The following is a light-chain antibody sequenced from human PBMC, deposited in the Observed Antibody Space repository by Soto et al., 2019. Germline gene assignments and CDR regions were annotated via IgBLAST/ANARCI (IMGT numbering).Light chain of an antibody. J-gene: IGKJ1*01. Sequence: DIQMTQSPSTLSASVGDTVTITCRASQSVSTRLAWYQQKPGKAPKLLIYMASTLESGGPSRFSGSASGTEFTLTISSLQPDDFATYYCQQHNTYPPTFGQGTKVEIK. V-gene: IGKV1-5*03. CDR3: QQHNTYPPT. CDR2: MAS. CDR1: QSVSTR.